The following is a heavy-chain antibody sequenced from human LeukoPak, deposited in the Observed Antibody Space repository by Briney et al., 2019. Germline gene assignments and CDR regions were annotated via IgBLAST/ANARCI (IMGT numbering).Heavy chain of an antibody. CDR1: GFTFSSYD. CDR2: IRYDGSNK. D-gene: IGHD2-2*01. CDR3: AKDGRIYIPVASEDPTMD. V-gene: IGHV3-30*02. Sequence: GGSLRLSCAVSGFTFSSYDIHWVRQAPGKGLEWVGFIRYDGSNKYYADSVRGRFTNSRDNSNNTLYLQMNSLSTEDTAVYDCAKDGRIYIPVASEDPTMDWGQGTLVTVSS. J-gene: IGHJ4*02.